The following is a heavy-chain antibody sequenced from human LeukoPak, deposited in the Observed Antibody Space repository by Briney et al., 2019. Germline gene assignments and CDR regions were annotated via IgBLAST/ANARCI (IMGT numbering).Heavy chain of an antibody. J-gene: IGHJ4*02. CDR2: ISYDGSNT. CDR3: AKPYYYGSRSYMDY. Sequence: GGSLRLSCAASGLTFSSYGMHWVRQAPGKGLEWVAVISYDGSNTYYADSVKGRFTISRDNSKNMLYLQMNSLRAEDTAVYYCAKPYYYGSRSYMDYWGQGTLVTVSS. CDR1: GLTFSSYG. V-gene: IGHV3-30*18. D-gene: IGHD3-10*01.